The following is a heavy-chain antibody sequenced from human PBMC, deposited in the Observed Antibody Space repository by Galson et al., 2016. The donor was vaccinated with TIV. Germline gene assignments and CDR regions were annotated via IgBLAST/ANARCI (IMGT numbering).Heavy chain of an antibody. V-gene: IGHV1-18*01. Sequence: QSGAEVKKPGASVKISCKASDYFFNSYGLTWLRQAPGQGLEWMGLISGYNGNANYAKKFQGRVTMTTDTSTSTSYLELRNLRSDDTAIYFCVRKAGSGWYDYWGQGTLVTVSS. CDR3: VRKAGSGWYDY. CDR1: DYFFNSYG. CDR2: ISGYNGNA. J-gene: IGHJ4*02. D-gene: IGHD6-19*01.